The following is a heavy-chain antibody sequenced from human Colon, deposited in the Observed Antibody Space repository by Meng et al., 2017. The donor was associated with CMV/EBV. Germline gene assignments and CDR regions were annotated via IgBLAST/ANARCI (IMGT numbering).Heavy chain of an antibody. CDR2: ISPGDDNG. V-gene: IGHV1-3*01. J-gene: IGHJ4*02. CDR1: GYSFSNYV. CDR3: AITSLFDY. Sequence: QVQLGQSGAEVKKSGASVKVSCKPSGYSFSNYVLHWVRQAPGQGLEWMGWISPGDDNGKYSQKFQGRVAITKDTSASTAYLDLSSLKSEDTAVYYCAITSLFDYWGQGTLVTVSS.